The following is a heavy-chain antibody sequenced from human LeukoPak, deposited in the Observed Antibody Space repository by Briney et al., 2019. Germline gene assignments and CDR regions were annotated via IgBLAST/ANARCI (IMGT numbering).Heavy chain of an antibody. CDR3: ARTYDYGDYSFDY. CDR2: INAGNGNT. V-gene: IGHV1-3*01. D-gene: IGHD4-17*01. J-gene: IGHJ4*02. Sequence: ASVKVSCKASGYTFTSYAMHWVRQAPGQRLEWMGWINAGNGNTKYSQKFQGRVTITKDTSASTAYMELSSLRSEDTAVYYCARTYDYGDYSFDYWGQGTLVTVSS. CDR1: GYTFTSYA.